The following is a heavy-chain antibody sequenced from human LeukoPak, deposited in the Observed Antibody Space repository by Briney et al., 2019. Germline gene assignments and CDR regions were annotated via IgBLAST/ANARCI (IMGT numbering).Heavy chain of an antibody. J-gene: IGHJ4*02. V-gene: IGHV1-69*05. Sequence: GASVKVSCKACGRTFSSHGLSWVRQAPGQGLEWMGGIIPIFGTTNYAQNFQGRVTITMDESTSTAYMELSSLRADDTAVYYCARRWPHSSGYYLFDYWGQGTLVTVSS. D-gene: IGHD3-22*01. CDR2: IIPIFGTT. CDR3: ARRWPHSSGYYLFDY. CDR1: GRTFSSHG.